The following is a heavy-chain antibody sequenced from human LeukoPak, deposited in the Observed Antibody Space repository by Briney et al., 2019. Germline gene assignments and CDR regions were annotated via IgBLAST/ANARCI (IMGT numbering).Heavy chain of an antibody. V-gene: IGHV3-30-3*01. CDR2: ISYDGSNK. CDR1: GFTFSSYA. Sequence: PGGSLRLSCSASGFTFSSYAMHWVRQAPGKGLEWVAVISYDGSNKYYADSVKGRFTISRDNSKNTLYLQMNSLRAEDTAVYYCARGRRKTGTTSPDYWGRGTLVTVSS. D-gene: IGHD1-7*01. CDR3: ARGRRKTGTTSPDY. J-gene: IGHJ4*02.